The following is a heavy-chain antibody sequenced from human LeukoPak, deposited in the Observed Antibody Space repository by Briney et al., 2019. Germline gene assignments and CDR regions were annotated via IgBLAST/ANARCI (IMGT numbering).Heavy chain of an antibody. J-gene: IGHJ2*01. CDR1: GGSISSGGYS. CDR2: IYHSGST. D-gene: IGHD3-10*02. V-gene: IGHV4-30-2*01. Sequence: PSETLSLTCAVSGGSISSGGYSWSWIRQPPGKGLEWFGYIYHSGSTYYNPSLKSRVTISVDRSKNQFSLKLSSVTAADTAVYYCASLCGATAEWYFDLWGRGTLVTVSS. CDR3: ASLCGATAEWYFDL.